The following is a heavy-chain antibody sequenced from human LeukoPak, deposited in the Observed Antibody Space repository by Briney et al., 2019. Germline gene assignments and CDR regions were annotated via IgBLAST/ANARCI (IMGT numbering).Heavy chain of an antibody. CDR2: ISYDGSNK. D-gene: IGHD6-6*01. J-gene: IGHJ4*02. CDR3: AKDPRPRSRSSPADY. CDR1: GFTFSNYG. V-gene: IGHV3-30*18. Sequence: GGSPRLSCAASGFTFSNYGMHWVRQAPGKGLEWVALISYDGSNKYYADSVKGRFTISRDNSKNTLYVQMSSLRAEDTAVYYCAKDPRPRSRSSPADYWGQGTLVTVSS.